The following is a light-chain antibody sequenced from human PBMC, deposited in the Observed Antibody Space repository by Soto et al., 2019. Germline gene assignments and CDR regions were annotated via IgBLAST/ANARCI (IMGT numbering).Light chain of an antibody. V-gene: IGKV3-20*01. J-gene: IGKJ2*01. CDR2: GAS. CDR1: QSARSNY. CDR3: QHYGSSAYT. Sequence: EIVLTQSPGTLSLSPGERATSSCRASQSARSNYLAWYQQKPGQAPRLLIYGASSRATAIPDRFSGSGSGTDITLTISRLEPEDFAVYYCQHYGSSAYTFGQGTTLEIK.